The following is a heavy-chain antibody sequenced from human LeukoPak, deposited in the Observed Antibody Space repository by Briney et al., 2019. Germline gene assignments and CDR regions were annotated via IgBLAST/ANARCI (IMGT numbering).Heavy chain of an antibody. Sequence: GGSLRLSCAASGFTFSNAWMSWVRQAPGKGLEWVGRIKSKTDGGTTDYAAPVKGRFTISRDDSKNTLYLQMNSLKTEDTAVYYCTTDGGTTGTTSLIDYWGQGILVTVSS. CDR3: TTDGGTTGTTSLIDY. CDR2: IKSKTDGGTT. D-gene: IGHD1-1*01. V-gene: IGHV3-15*01. CDR1: GFTFSNAW. J-gene: IGHJ4*02.